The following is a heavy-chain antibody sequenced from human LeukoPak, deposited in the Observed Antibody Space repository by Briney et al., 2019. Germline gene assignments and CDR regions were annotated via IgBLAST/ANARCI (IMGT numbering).Heavy chain of an antibody. J-gene: IGHJ4*02. D-gene: IGHD3-22*01. CDR3: ARRADYYDSSCYQR. Sequence: ASVKVSCKASGYTFTSYDINWVRQATGQGLEWMGWMNPNSGNTGYAQKFQGRVTMTRDTSISTAYMELSSLRSEDTAVYYCARRADYYDSSCYQRWGQGTPVTVSS. CDR1: GYTFTSYD. CDR2: MNPNSGNT. V-gene: IGHV1-8*01.